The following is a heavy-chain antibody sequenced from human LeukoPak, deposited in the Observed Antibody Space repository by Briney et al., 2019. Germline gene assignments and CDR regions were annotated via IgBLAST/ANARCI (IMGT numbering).Heavy chain of an antibody. J-gene: IGHJ3*02. CDR3: ARDYYDSSGYYNAFDI. CDR2: IWYDGSNK. D-gene: IGHD3-22*01. V-gene: IGHV3-33*08. CDR1: GFPFSSYG. Sequence: GGSLRLSGAASGFPFSSYGMHWVRQAPDKGLEWVAVIWYDGSNKYYADSVKGRFTISRDNSKNTLYLQMNSLRAEDTAVYYCARDYYDSSGYYNAFDIWGQGTMVTVSS.